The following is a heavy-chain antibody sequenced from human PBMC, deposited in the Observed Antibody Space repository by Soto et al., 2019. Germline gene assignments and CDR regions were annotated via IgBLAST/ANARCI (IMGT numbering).Heavy chain of an antibody. D-gene: IGHD3-9*01. CDR2: ISYDGSNK. V-gene: IGHV3-30-3*02. Sequence: GGSLRLSCAASGFTFSSYAMHWVRQAPGKGLEWVAVISYDGSNKYYADSVKGRFTISRDNSKNTLYLQMNSLRAEDTAVYYCAKRSYDILTGYSSYYYYGMDVWGQGTTVTVSS. CDR1: GFTFSSYA. CDR3: AKRSYDILTGYSSYYYYGMDV. J-gene: IGHJ6*02.